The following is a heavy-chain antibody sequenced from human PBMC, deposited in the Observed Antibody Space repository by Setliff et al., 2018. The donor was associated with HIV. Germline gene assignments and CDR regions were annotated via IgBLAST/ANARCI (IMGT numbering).Heavy chain of an antibody. CDR2: ISSSGSTI. V-gene: IGHV3-48*03. D-gene: IGHD2-21*02. CDR3: ARDVVVTAIQGNYYYGMDV. Sequence: GESLRLSCAASGFTFSSYEMNWVRQAPGKGLEWVSYISSSGSTIYYADSVKGRFTISRDNAKNSLYLQMNSLRAEDTAVYYCARDVVVTAIQGNYYYGMDVWGQGTTVTVSS. J-gene: IGHJ6*02. CDR1: GFTFSSYE.